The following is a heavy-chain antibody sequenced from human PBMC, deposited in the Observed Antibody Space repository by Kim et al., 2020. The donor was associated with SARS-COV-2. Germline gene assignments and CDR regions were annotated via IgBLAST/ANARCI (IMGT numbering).Heavy chain of an antibody. D-gene: IGHD2-21*01. V-gene: IGHV3-15*01. Sequence: GGSLRLSCAASGFTFRGAWMSWVRQAPGKGLEWVGRIKNQGAGATTDFAAPVKVRFSTSRDDSKNTLYLQMNSLNTEDTALYDCATDYDAAYCSGYCQGSEYSLHGGQGSPVTVPS. CDR2: IKNQGAGATT. CDR3: ATDYDAAYCSGYCQGSEYSLH. CDR1: GFTFRGAW. J-gene: IGHJ1*01.